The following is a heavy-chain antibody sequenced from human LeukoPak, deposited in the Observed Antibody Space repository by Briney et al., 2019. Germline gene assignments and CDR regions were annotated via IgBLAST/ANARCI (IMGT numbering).Heavy chain of an antibody. D-gene: IGHD3-10*01. CDR3: ARHYYGYDAFDI. V-gene: IGHV1-69*04. J-gene: IGHJ3*02. Sequence: SVKVSCKASGGTFSSYAISWVRQASGQGLEWMGRIIPILGIANYAQKFQGRVTITADKSTSTAYMELSSLRSEDTAVYYCARHYYGYDAFDIWGQGTMVTVSS. CDR1: GGTFSSYA. CDR2: IIPILGIA.